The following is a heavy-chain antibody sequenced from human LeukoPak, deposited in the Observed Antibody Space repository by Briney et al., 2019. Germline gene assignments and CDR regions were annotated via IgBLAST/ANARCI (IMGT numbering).Heavy chain of an antibody. CDR2: IYHSGST. CDR3: ARVAAAVAYHYMDV. V-gene: IGHV4-38-2*02. D-gene: IGHD6-13*01. CDR1: GYSISSGDY. Sequence: SETLSLTCTVSGYSISSGDYWGWSRQPPGKGLEWIGSIYHSGSTYYNPSIKSRVTISVDTSKNQFSLKLSSVTAADTAVYYCARVAAAVAYHYMDVWGKGTTVTVSS. J-gene: IGHJ6*03.